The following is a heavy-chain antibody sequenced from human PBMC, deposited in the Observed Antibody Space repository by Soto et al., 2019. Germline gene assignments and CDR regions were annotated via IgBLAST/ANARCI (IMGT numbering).Heavy chain of an antibody. Sequence: QVQLVQSGAEVKKPGASVRVSCTTSGDTFSSYGITWVRQAPGQGPEWMGWISGYNGTTRDSQKFQDRLTLTTDSAASTAHMELRGLSSDDTAVYYCARSSAESTPWSFASWGQGTLVTVSS. CDR2: ISGYNGTT. CDR3: ARSSAESTPWSFAS. CDR1: GDTFSSYG. D-gene: IGHD3-3*01. V-gene: IGHV1-18*01. J-gene: IGHJ4*02.